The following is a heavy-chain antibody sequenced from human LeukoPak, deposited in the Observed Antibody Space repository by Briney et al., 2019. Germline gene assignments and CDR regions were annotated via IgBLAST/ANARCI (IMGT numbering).Heavy chain of an antibody. CDR3: VSPRSGVGIDY. V-gene: IGHV5-51*01. Sequence: PGESLKISCKGYGYSFTSNWIGWVRQMPGKGLEWMGIMWPGDSDTRYSPSFEGQVTISADKSISTAYLQWSSLKASDTAIYYCVSPRSGVGIDYWGQGTLVTVSS. CDR2: MWPGDSDT. J-gene: IGHJ4*02. D-gene: IGHD3-10*01. CDR1: GYSFTSNW.